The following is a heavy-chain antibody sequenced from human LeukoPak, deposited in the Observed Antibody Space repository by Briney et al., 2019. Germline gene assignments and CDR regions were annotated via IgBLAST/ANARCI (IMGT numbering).Heavy chain of an antibody. Sequence: ASVKVSCKASGSTFTSYDINWVRQATGQVLEWMGWMNPNSGNTGYAQKFQGRVTMTRNTSISTAYMELSSLRSEDTAVYYCARAGYSSGSPRFYYYGMDVWGQGTTVTVSS. D-gene: IGHD6-19*01. J-gene: IGHJ6*02. CDR3: ARAGYSSGSPRFYYYGMDV. CDR2: MNPNSGNT. V-gene: IGHV1-8*01. CDR1: GSTFTSYD.